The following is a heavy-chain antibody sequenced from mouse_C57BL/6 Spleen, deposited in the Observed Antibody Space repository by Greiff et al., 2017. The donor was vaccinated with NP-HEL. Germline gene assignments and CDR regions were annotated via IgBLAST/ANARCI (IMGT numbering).Heavy chain of an antibody. CDR3: ARLAAQATGAY. Sequence: VQLVESGPELVKPGASVKISCKASGYAFSSSWMNWVKQRPGKGLEWIGRIYPGDGDTNYNGKFKGKATLTADKSSSTAYMQLSSLTSEDSAVYFCARLAAQATGAYWGQGTLVTVSA. V-gene: IGHV1-82*01. J-gene: IGHJ3*01. CDR1: GYAFSSSW. D-gene: IGHD3-2*02. CDR2: IYPGDGDT.